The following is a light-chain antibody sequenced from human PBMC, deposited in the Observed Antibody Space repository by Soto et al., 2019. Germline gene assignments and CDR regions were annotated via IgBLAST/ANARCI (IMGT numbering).Light chain of an antibody. CDR2: DAS. Sequence: IVLTQSPATLSLSPGERATLSCRASQSVTTYLAWYQQKPGQAPRLLIYDASNRATGIPARFSGSGSETDFTLTISSLEPEDFAVYYCQQRKSWPLTFGQGTRLEIK. CDR3: QQRKSWPLT. CDR1: QSVTTY. J-gene: IGKJ5*01. V-gene: IGKV3-11*01.